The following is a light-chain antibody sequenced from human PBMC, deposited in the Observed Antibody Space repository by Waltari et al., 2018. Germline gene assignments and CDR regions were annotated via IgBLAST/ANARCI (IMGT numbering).Light chain of an antibody. CDR2: EVS. Sequence: QSALTQPASVSGSPGQSITIPCTGPISDVGNYKLVSWYQHHPGKAPKLILYEVSERPSGVSNRFSGSKSGNTASLTISGLQAEDEADYYCCSYARYTSLVFGGGTRLTVL. V-gene: IGLV2-23*02. CDR1: ISDVGNYKL. CDR3: CSYARYTSLV. J-gene: IGLJ3*02.